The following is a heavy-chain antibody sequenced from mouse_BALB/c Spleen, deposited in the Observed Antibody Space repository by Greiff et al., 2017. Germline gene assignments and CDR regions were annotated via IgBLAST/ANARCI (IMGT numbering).Heavy chain of an antibody. D-gene: IGHD2-14*01. CDR1: GYSITSGYY. CDR3: AREEAYRYNYAMDY. Sequence: EVQLQQSGPGLVKPSQSLSLTCSVTGYSITSGYYWNWIRQFPGNKLEWMGYISYDGSNNYNPSLKNRISITRDTSKNQFFLKLNSVTTEDTATYYCAREEAYRYNYAMDYWGQGTSVTVSS. J-gene: IGHJ4*01. CDR2: ISYDGSN. V-gene: IGHV3-6*02.